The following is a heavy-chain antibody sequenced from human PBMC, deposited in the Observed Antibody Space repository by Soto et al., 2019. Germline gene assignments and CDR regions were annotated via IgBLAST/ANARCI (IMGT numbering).Heavy chain of an antibody. CDR1: GLTFSYFV. CDR2: ITGSGGDS. CDR3: AKDLVVVVITIGGGLEY. J-gene: IGHJ4*02. D-gene: IGHD3-22*01. V-gene: IGHV3-23*01. Sequence: PGGSLRLSCAASGLTFSYFVMSWVRQAPGKGLEWVSAITGSGGDSFHADSVKGRFTISRDSSKNTLFLQMNSLRAEDTAVYYCAKDLVVVVITIGGGLEYWGQGTLVTVSS.